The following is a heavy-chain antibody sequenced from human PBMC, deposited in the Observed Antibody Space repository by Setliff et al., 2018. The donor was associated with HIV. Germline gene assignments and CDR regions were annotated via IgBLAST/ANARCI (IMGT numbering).Heavy chain of an antibody. Sequence: SETLSLTCTVSGASISSGSYFWGWFRQPAGKGLEWIGHISTSGSTNYNPSLKSRVTISVDTPKKHFSLKLTSVTAADTAVYFCARGVIDNACDYLEIFYYNYMGVWGKGTTVTVSS. D-gene: IGHD5-12*01. J-gene: IGHJ6*03. CDR1: GASISSGSYF. V-gene: IGHV4-61*09. CDR2: ISTSGST. CDR3: ARGVIDNACDYLEIFYYNYMGV.